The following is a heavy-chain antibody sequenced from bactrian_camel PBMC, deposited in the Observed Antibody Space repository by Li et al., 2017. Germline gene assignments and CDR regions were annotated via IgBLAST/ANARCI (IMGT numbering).Heavy chain of an antibody. CDR2: IDSGGRTT. Sequence: QVQLVESGGGLVQPGGSLRLSRAASGFSFSSYWMHWVRQAPGKGLEWVARIDSGGRTTYYADSTKARFSISRDYGKPEVYLQMNNMNFDDTAVYFCVTGGTSWYNLLYWGQGTQVTVS. CDR1: GFSFSSYW. V-gene: IGHV3S25*01. D-gene: IGHD2*01. J-gene: IGHJ4*01. CDR3: VTGGTSWYNLLY.